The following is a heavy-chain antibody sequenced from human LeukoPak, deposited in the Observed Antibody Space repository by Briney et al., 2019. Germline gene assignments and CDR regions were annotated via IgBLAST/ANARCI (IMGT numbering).Heavy chain of an antibody. Sequence: PGGSLRLSCAASGFTFSSYGLSWVRQAPGKGLEWVSAISGSGGSTYYADSVKGRFTISRDNSKNTLYLQTNSLRAEDTAVYYCAKAPVTSCRGAFCYPFDYWGQGTLVTVSS. D-gene: IGHD2-15*01. CDR1: GFTFSSYG. CDR3: AKAPVTSCRGAFCYPFDY. V-gene: IGHV3-23*01. CDR2: ISGSGGST. J-gene: IGHJ4*02.